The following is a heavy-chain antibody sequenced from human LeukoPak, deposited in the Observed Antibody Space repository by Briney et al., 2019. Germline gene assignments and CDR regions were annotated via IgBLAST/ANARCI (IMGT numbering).Heavy chain of an antibody. CDR3: ARDPRYCSGGSCHPPGYYGMDV. D-gene: IGHD2-15*01. CDR2: INPNSGGT. Sequence: ASVKVSCKASGYTFTGYYMHWVRQAPGQGLEWMGWINPNSGGTNYAQKFQGRVTMTRDTSIGTAYMELSRLRSDDTAVYYCARDPRYCSGGSCHPPGYYGMDVWGQGTTVTVSS. CDR1: GYTFTGYY. J-gene: IGHJ6*02. V-gene: IGHV1-2*02.